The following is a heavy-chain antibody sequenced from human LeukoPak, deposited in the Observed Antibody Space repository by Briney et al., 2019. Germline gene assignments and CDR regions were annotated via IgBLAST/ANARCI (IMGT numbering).Heavy chain of an antibody. CDR3: AKKGLGELVIDY. V-gene: IGHV3-23*01. D-gene: IGHD3-16*01. J-gene: IGHJ4*02. CDR1: GFTFSSYD. Sequence: GGSLRLSCAASGFTFSSYDMSWVRQAPGKGLEWVSAISGSGGSTYYADSVKGRFTISRDNSKNTLYLQMNSLRAEDTAVYYCAKKGLGELVIDYWGQGTLVTVSS. CDR2: ISGSGGST.